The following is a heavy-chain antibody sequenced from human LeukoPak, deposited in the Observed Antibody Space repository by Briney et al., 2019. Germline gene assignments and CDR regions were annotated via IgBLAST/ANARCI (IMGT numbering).Heavy chain of an antibody. CDR1: GISIDSSNW. D-gene: IGHD3-16*01. CDR2: IYHSGST. V-gene: IGHV4-4*02. J-gene: IGHJ2*01. CDR3: AKLGGYDSPTWHYDL. Sequence: KPSETLSLTCAVSGISIDSSNWWTWVRQSPWKGLEWIGEIYHSGSTNYNPSLKSRVTISLDKSNRQFFLKMTSVTAADTAVYYCAKLGGYDSPTWHYDLWGRGTLVTVSS.